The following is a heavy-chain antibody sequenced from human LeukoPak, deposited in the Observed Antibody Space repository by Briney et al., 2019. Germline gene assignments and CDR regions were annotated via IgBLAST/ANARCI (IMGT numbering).Heavy chain of an antibody. CDR2: IHYSGIT. Sequence: SETLSLTCTVSGGSISSYYWSWIRQPPGKGLEWIGEIHYSGITNYNTSLKSRLTISVDTSKTHFSLNLYPVTAAATAVYYCARDLIAVGEYSYGYIDYWGQGTLVTVS. CDR1: GGSISSYY. D-gene: IGHD5-18*01. V-gene: IGHV4-59*12. CDR3: ARDLIAVGEYSYGYIDY. J-gene: IGHJ4*02.